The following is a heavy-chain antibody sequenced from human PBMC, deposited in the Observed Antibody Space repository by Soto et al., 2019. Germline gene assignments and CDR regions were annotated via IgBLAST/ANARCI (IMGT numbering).Heavy chain of an antibody. V-gene: IGHV3-23*01. CDR1: GFTFSTYV. Sequence: EVQLLESGGGLVQPGGSLRLSCAASGFTFSTYVMSWVRQAPGKGLEWVSGISGSGSSTYYADSVKGRFSISRDNSKTTMYVQMNSLRAEDTAVYYWARSPGPYDSSGYFDYWGQGTLVTVSS. CDR3: ARSPGPYDSSGYFDY. J-gene: IGHJ4*02. CDR2: ISGSGSST. D-gene: IGHD3-22*01.